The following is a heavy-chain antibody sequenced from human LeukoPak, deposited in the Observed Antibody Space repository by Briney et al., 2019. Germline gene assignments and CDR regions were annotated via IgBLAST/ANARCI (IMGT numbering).Heavy chain of an antibody. V-gene: IGHV3-21*01. D-gene: IGHD1-26*01. CDR3: ARGCSGSYYTLFDY. CDR2: ITSSSTYI. J-gene: IGHJ4*02. Sequence: PGGSLRLSCVASGFTFSSYSMNWVRQAPGKGLEWVSSITSSSTYIYYADSMKGRFTISRDNAKNSLYLQMDSLRAEDTAVYYCARGCSGSYYTLFDYWGQGTLVTVSS. CDR1: GFTFSSYS.